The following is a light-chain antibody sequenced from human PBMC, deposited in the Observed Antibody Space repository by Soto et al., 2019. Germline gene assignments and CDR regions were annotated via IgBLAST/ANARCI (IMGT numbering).Light chain of an antibody. CDR3: KKSFSTQFN. Sequence: IERTHAPSDRGESVVDRVTITCLASQSTRSYLNWYQQKSGKVTKLLIYAASSLQSGVPSRFSGSGSGTDFTLTIRSMQPENIGTYYCKKSFSTQFNCGGGNKGAIK. V-gene: IGKV1-39*01. CDR2: AAS. J-gene: IGKJ4*01. CDR1: QSTRSY.